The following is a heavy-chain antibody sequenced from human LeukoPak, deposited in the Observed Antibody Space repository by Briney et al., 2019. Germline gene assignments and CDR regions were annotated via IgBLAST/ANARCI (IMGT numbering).Heavy chain of an antibody. V-gene: IGHV3-30-3*01. Sequence: GGSLRLSCAASGFTFSSYVMHWVRQAPGKGLEWVALISYDGSDNYYAHSLKGRFTISRDNSKDTLYLQMNSLRADDTAVYYCARVATAATVTDALDFWGQGTMVTVSS. J-gene: IGHJ3*01. D-gene: IGHD6-13*01. CDR3: ARVATAATVTDALDF. CDR1: GFTFSSYV. CDR2: ISYDGSDN.